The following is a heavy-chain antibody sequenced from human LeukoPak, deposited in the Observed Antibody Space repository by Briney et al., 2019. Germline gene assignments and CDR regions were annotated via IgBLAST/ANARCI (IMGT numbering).Heavy chain of an antibody. V-gene: IGHV3-30*02. CDR3: ARGSGSYYVH. CDR1: GFTFSSYG. J-gene: IGHJ4*02. D-gene: IGHD1-26*01. Sequence: GGSLRLSCAASGFTFSSYGMHWVRQAPGKGLEWVAFIRYDGSDKYYADSVKGRFILSRDNSRNTLSLEMNSLRAEDTAVYYCARGSGSYYVHWGQGTLVTVSS. CDR2: IRYDGSDK.